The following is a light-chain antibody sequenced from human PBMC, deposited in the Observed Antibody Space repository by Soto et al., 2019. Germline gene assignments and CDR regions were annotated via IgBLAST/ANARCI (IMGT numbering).Light chain of an antibody. CDR3: QQYNKWPLT. J-gene: IGKJ4*01. CDR1: QSVSSN. CDR2: GAS. V-gene: IGKV3-15*01. Sequence: EIVMTQSPATLSVSPGERATLSCRASQSVSSNLAWYQQKPGQAPRLLIYGASTRATGIPARFSGSGSGTEFTLTISSLQSEEFAVYYCQQYNKWPLTFGGGTEVEI.